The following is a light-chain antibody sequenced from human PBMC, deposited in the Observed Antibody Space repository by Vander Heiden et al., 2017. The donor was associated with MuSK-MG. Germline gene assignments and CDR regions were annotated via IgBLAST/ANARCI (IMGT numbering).Light chain of an antibody. CDR3: QQENSYPYT. CDR1: QSISSW. V-gene: IGKV1-5*01. J-gene: IGKJ2*01. Sequence: DIQMTQSPSTLSASVGDRVTITCRASQSISSWLAWYQQKPGEAPKFLIYDASSLESGVPSRFSGSGSGTEFTLTISSLQPDDFATYYCQQENSYPYTFGQGTKLEIK. CDR2: DAS.